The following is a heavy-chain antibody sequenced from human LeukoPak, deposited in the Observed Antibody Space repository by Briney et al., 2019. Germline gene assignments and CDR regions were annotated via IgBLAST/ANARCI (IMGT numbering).Heavy chain of an antibody. CDR2: INHSGST. CDR1: GGSISGYY. D-gene: IGHD4-17*01. Sequence: SETLSLTCTVSGGSISGYYWSWIRQPPGKGLEWIGEINHSGSTNQNPSLKSRVTISEDTSKDQFSLKLSSVTAADTAVYYCARGYGDYGTLDYWYFDLWGRGTLVTVSS. CDR3: ARGYGDYGTLDYWYFDL. J-gene: IGHJ2*01. V-gene: IGHV4-34*01.